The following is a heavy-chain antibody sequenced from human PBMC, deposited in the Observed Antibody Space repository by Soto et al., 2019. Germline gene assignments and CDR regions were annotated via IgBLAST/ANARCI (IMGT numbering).Heavy chain of an antibody. CDR2: INHSGST. V-gene: IGHV4-34*01. Sequence: PSETLSLTCAVYGGSFSGYYWSWIRQPPGKGLEWIGEINHSGSTNYNPSLKSRVTISVDTSKKQFSLKLISVTAADTAVYYCSRATGVRYAFDIWGKGTMVTVAS. CDR1: GGSFSGYY. J-gene: IGHJ3*02. D-gene: IGHD3-10*01. CDR3: SRATGVRYAFDI.